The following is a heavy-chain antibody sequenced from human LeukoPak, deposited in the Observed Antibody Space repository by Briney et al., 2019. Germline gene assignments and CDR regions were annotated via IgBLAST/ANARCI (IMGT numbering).Heavy chain of an antibody. CDR2: ISSSSSYI. CDR1: GFTFSSYS. V-gene: IGHV3-21*01. CDR3: ARADPVVPDAFDI. Sequence: PGGSLRLSCAASGFTFSSYSMNWVRQAPGKGLEWVSSISSSSSYIYYADSVKGRFTISRDNAKNSLYLQMNSLRAEDTAVYYCARADPVVPDAFDIWGQGTMVTVSS. J-gene: IGHJ3*02. D-gene: IGHD2-15*01.